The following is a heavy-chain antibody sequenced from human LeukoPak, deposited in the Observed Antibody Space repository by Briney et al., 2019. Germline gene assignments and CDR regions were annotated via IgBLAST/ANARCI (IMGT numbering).Heavy chain of an antibody. J-gene: IGHJ3*02. CDR3: ASYCSSTSCHTKKYVWGSYRYDAFDI. CDR2: IIPIFGTA. CDR1: GGTFISYA. Sequence: ASVKVSCKASGGTFISYAISWVRQAPGQGLEWMGGIIPIFGTANYAQKFQGRVTITADESTSTAYMELSSLRSEDTAVYYCASYCSSTSCHTKKYVWGSYRYDAFDIWGQGTMVTVSS. V-gene: IGHV1-69*13. D-gene: IGHD3-16*02.